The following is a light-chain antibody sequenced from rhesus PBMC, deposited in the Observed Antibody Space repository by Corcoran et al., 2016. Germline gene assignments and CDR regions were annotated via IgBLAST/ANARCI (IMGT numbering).Light chain of an antibody. CDR2: KAS. V-gene: IGKV1-22*01. CDR3: QQYSSSPLT. Sequence: DIQMTQSPSSLSASVGDTVTITCRASQSISSWLAWYQQKPGKAPNLLIYKASRLHSGVPSRFRGSGAGKDFTLTISSLQSEDCATDYCQQYSSSPLTFGGGTKVELK. J-gene: IGKJ4*01. CDR1: QSISSW.